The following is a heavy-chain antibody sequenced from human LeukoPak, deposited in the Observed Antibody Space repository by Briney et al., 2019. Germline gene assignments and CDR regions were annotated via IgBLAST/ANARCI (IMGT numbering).Heavy chain of an antibody. D-gene: IGHD6-13*01. Sequence: GASVKVSCKASGYTFTGYYMHWVRQAPGQGLEWMGWINPNSGGTNYAQKFQGRVTMTRDTSISTAYMELSRLRSDDTAVYYCARVAYSSSWDYAWDCWGQGTLVTVSS. CDR3: ARVAYSSSWDYAWDC. CDR2: INPNSGGT. V-gene: IGHV1-2*02. CDR1: GYTFTGYY. J-gene: IGHJ4*02.